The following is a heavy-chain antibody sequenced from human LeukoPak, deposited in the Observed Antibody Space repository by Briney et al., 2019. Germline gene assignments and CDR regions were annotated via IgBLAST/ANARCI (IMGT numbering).Heavy chain of an antibody. J-gene: IGHJ4*02. D-gene: IGHD3-10*01. Sequence: GESLKISCKGSGYSFTSYWIGWVRPMPGKGLEWMGIIYPGDSDTRYSPSFQGQVTISADKSISTAYLQWSSLKASDTAMYYCARHEPLSYYGSGSYPLPDYWGQGTLVTVSS. CDR1: GYSFTSYW. V-gene: IGHV5-51*01. CDR3: ARHEPLSYYGSGSYPLPDY. CDR2: IYPGDSDT.